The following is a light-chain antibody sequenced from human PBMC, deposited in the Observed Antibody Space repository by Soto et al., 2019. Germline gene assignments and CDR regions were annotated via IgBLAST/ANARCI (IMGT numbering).Light chain of an antibody. V-gene: IGLV1-47*01. CDR1: SSNIGSNY. CDR2: RNN. Sequence: QSVLTQPPSASGTPGQRVTISCSGSSSNIGSNYVYWYQQLPGTAPKLLIYRNNQRPSGVPDRFSGSKPGTSASLAISGLRSEDEADYYCAAWDDSLSAVFGGGPQLTVL. CDR3: AAWDDSLSAV. J-gene: IGLJ7*01.